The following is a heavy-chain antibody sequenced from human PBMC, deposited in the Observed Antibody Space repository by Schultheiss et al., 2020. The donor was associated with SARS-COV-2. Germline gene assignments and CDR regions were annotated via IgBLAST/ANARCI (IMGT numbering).Heavy chain of an antibody. CDR2: ISWNSGSI. CDR3: CTELSWAFDI. J-gene: IGHJ3*02. CDR1: GFTFGDYA. D-gene: IGHD2-8*02. Sequence: GGSLRLSCTASGFTFGDYAMHWVRQAPGKGLEWVSGISWNSGSIGYADSVKGRFTISRDNAKNSLYLQMNSLRAEDTAVYYCCTELSWAFDIWGQGTMVTVSS. V-gene: IGHV3-9*01.